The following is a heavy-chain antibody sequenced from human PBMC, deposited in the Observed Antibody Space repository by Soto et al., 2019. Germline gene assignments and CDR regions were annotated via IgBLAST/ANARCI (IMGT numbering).Heavy chain of an antibody. V-gene: IGHV4-34*01. Sequence: PAETLSLTCAVYGGSFSGYYWSWILQPPGKGLEWIGEINHSGSTNYNPSLKSRVTISVDTSKNQFSLKLSSVTAADTAVYYCARGRTVTTLFPFDYWGQGTLVTVSS. D-gene: IGHD4-17*01. CDR1: GGSFSGYY. CDR2: INHSGST. CDR3: ARGRTVTTLFPFDY. J-gene: IGHJ4*02.